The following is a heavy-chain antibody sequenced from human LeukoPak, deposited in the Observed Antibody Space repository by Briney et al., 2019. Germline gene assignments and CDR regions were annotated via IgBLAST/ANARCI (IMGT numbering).Heavy chain of an antibody. CDR3: ARDDY. V-gene: IGHV3-7*01. J-gene: IGHJ4*02. CDR1: GFTFSTYW. Sequence: GGSLRLSYAASGFTFSTYWMMWVRQAPGKGLEWVANINEDGSEKYYADSVEGRFTISRDNAKNSLDLQMSSLRADDTAVYYCARDDYWGQGTLVTVSS. CDR2: INEDGSEK.